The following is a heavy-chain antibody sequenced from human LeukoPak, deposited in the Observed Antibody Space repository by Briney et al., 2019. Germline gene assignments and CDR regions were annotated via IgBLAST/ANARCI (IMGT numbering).Heavy chain of an antibody. CDR2: IYSGGST. J-gene: IGHJ6*03. Sequence: GGSLRLSCAASGFTFSNYAMSWVRQAPGKGLEWVSVIYSGGSTYYADSVKGRFTISRDNSKNTLYLQMNSLRAEDTAVYYCARGPTYYDFWSGYYYYYYMDVWGKGTTVTVSS. CDR3: ARGPTYYDFWSGYYYYYYMDV. D-gene: IGHD3-3*01. V-gene: IGHV3-53*01. CDR1: GFTFSNYA.